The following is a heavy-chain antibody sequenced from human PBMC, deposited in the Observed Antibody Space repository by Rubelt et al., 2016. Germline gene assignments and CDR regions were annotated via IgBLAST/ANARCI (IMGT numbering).Heavy chain of an antibody. Sequence: GLQWVASITSSSTFIHYSDSMEGLLIISRDNAKNSLYLQMHSLRAEDTAVYYCVRASSPRVRVVPGGLFGEFDLWGQGTLVTVSS. CDR3: VRASSPRVRVVPGGLFGEFDL. CDR2: ITSSSTFI. D-gene: IGHD2-2*01. J-gene: IGHJ5*02. V-gene: IGHV3-21*01.